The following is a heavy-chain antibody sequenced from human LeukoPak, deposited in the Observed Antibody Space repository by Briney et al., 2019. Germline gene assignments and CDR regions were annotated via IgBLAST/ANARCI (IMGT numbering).Heavy chain of an antibody. CDR1: GFTFSDSA. V-gene: IGHV3-73*01. CDR2: IRSKSNNYAT. Sequence: PGGSLKLSCAASGFTFSDSAMHWVRQASGKGLEWIGHIRSKSNNYATEYAASVKGRFTISRDDSKNAAYLQINSLKTEDTAVYYCTSLLPTAASFDHWGQGALVTVSS. D-gene: IGHD2-2*01. CDR3: TSLLPTAASFDH. J-gene: IGHJ4*02.